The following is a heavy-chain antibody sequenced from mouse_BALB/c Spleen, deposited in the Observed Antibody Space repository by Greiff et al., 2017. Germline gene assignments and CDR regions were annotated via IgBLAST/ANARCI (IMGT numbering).Heavy chain of an antibody. V-gene: IGHV3-6*02. Sequence: EVQLQESGPGLVKPSQSLSLTCSVTGYSITSGYYWNWIRQFPGNKLEWMGYISYDGSNNYNPSLKNRISITRDTSKNQFFLKLNSVTTEDTATYYCARPYGYDEEGYYFDYWGQGTTLTVSS. CDR3: ARPYGYDEEGYYFDY. CDR2: ISYDGSN. CDR1: GYSITSGYY. D-gene: IGHD2-2*01. J-gene: IGHJ2*01.